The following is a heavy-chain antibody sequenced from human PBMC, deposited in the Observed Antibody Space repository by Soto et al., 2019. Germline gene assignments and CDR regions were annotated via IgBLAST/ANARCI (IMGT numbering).Heavy chain of an antibody. CDR1: GYIFNRYV. D-gene: IGHD6-19*01. V-gene: IGHV1-3*01. J-gene: IGHJ4*02. CDR3: ASGRGWYDY. CDR2: IDAGNGKT. Sequence: QVQLVQSGAEVKKPGASVKVSCKASGYIFNRYVMPWVRQAPGQRPEWMGWIDAGNGKTKYSEKFQGRVTITRDTSASTAYMELTTLRSEDTAVYYCASGRGWYDYWGQGT.